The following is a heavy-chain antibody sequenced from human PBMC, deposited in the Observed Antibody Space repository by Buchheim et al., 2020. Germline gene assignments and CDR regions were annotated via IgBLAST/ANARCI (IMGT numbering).Heavy chain of an antibody. CDR3: AKEGPYDYIWGSYRYSDY. CDR2: ISGSGGRT. V-gene: IGHV3-23*01. J-gene: IGHJ4*02. CDR1: GFTFSSYA. Sequence: EVQLLESGGGLVQPGGSLRLSCAASGFTFSSYAMSWVRQAPGKGLEWVSAISGSGGRTYSADSVKGRFTISRANSKNTLYLQMNSLRAEDTAVYYCAKEGPYDYIWGSYRYSDYWGQGTL. D-gene: IGHD3-16*02.